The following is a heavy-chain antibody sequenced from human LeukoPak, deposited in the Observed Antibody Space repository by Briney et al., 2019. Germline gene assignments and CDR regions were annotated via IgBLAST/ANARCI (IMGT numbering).Heavy chain of an antibody. CDR1: GYSFTSYW. J-gene: IGHJ6*02. CDR3: ARHVPAGYPWYYGMDV. D-gene: IGHD6-25*01. CDR2: IYPGNSGT. V-gene: IGHV5-51*01. Sequence: GESLKISCKGSGYSFTSYWIGWVRQMPGKGLEWMGIIYPGNSGTRYSPSFQGQVTISADKSISTAYLQWSSLKASDTAMYYCARHVPAGYPWYYGMDVWGQGTTVTVSS.